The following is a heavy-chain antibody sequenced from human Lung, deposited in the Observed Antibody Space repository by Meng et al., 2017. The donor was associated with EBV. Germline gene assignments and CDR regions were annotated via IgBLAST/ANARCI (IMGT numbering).Heavy chain of an antibody. CDR1: GYTFTSYA. J-gene: IGHJ4*02. CDR2: INTGNGET. V-gene: IGHV1-3*04. CDR3: ASRPGIAVAGFDY. Sequence: VRLQQCGNEVKEPWGTCEVSVKALGYTFTSYAINWVRQAPGQRLEWMGWINTGNGETKYSQKFQGRVTLTRDTSASTAYMELSSLRSEDTAVYYCASRPGIAVAGFDYWGQGTLVTVSS. D-gene: IGHD6-19*01.